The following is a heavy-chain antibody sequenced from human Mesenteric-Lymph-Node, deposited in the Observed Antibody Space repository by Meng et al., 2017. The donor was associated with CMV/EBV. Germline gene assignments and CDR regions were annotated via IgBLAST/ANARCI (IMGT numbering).Heavy chain of an antibody. CDR1: GDTFSRYT. CDR3: ARLGYFTIFGVAQWRDY. Sequence: SVKVSCKASGDTFSRYTINWVRQAPGQGLEWMGSIVPLLGTTNYVQKFQGRVTIIADKSTTTAYMELSNLRSEDTAVYYCARLGYFTIFGVAQWRDYWGQGTLVTVSS. V-gene: IGHV1-69*08. CDR2: IVPLLGTT. J-gene: IGHJ4*02. D-gene: IGHD3-3*01.